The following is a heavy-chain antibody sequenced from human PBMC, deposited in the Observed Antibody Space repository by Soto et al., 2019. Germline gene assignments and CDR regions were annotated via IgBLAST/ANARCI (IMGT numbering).Heavy chain of an antibody. D-gene: IGHD6-13*01. Sequence: EVQLLESGGGLVQPGGSLRLSCAASGFTFSSYAMSWVRQAPGKGLEWVSAISGSGGSTYYADSVKGRFTISRDNSKNTLYLQMNSLRAEDTAVYYCAKDLLGKYSSSWYGYFQHWGQGTLVTVSS. CDR3: AKDLLGKYSSSWYGYFQH. CDR1: GFTFSSYA. J-gene: IGHJ1*01. CDR2: ISGSGGST. V-gene: IGHV3-23*01.